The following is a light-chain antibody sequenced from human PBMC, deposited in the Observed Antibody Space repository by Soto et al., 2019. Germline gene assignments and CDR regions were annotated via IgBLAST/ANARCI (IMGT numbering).Light chain of an antibody. Sequence: QSALTQPASVSGSPGQSITISCTGTSSDVGGYNYVSWYQQHPGKAPKLMIYDVSNRPSGVSNRFSGSKSGNTASLTISGLQAEDEADDYCSSYTSSSTLEVVFGGGTTLTVL. CDR1: SSDVGGYNY. CDR3: SSYTSSSTLEVV. V-gene: IGLV2-14*01. J-gene: IGLJ2*01. CDR2: DVS.